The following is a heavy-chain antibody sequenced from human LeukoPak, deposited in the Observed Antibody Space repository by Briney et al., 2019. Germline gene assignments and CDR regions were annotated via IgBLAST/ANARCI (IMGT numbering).Heavy chain of an antibody. CDR1: GYPFTDSY. J-gene: IGHJ4*02. CDR2: IYPNDGVT. Sequence: GASVKVSCKASGYPFTDSYIHWVRQAPGQGLEWMGWIYPNDGVTNFAQKFQGRLTMTRDTSIRTVYMELRRLRSDNTAVYYCARDSGWAYYDYWGQGALVNVSS. V-gene: IGHV1-2*02. D-gene: IGHD3-16*01. CDR3: ARDSGWAYYDY.